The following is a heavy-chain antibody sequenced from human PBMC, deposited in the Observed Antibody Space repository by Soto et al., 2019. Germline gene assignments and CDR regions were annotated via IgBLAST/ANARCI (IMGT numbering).Heavy chain of an antibody. CDR1: GFSVSSNY. CDR3: AGTSSLDY. Sequence: EVQLVESGGGLVQPGGSLRLSCASSGFSVSSNYMTWVRQAPGKGLEWVSLIYSGGSTYYADSVKGRFTISRDNSKNTVYLQMNRLRAEHTAVYYCAGTSSLDYWGQGTLVTVSS. CDR2: IYSGGST. V-gene: IGHV3-66*01. J-gene: IGHJ4*02. D-gene: IGHD3-10*01.